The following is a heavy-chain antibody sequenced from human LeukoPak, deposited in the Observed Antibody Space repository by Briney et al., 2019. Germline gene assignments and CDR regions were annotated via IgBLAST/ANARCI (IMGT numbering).Heavy chain of an antibody. Sequence: SETLSLTCTVSGGSISSYYWSWIRQPPGKGLEWIGYIYYSGGTNYNPSLKSRVTISVDTSKNQFSLKLSSVTAADTAVYYCAGSGSYYGPLVYWGQGTLVTVSS. J-gene: IGHJ4*02. CDR3: AGSGSYYGPLVY. V-gene: IGHV4-59*01. CDR2: IYYSGGT. D-gene: IGHD1-26*01. CDR1: GGSISSYY.